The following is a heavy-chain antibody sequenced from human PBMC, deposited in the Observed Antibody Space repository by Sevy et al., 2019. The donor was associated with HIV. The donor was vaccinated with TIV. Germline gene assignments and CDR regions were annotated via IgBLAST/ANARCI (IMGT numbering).Heavy chain of an antibody. CDR2: IYHGGST. V-gene: IGHV4-38-2*01. CDR1: NSSISSGYY. Sequence: SETLSLTCAVSNSSISSGYYWGWIRQPPGKGLEWIGNIYHGGSTYYNPSLKSRVTISMDTSKNHFSLRLSSVTAADTAVYYCARASGGDRLDYYGMDVWGQGTTVTVSS. J-gene: IGHJ6*02. D-gene: IGHD2-21*02. CDR3: ARASGGDRLDYYGMDV.